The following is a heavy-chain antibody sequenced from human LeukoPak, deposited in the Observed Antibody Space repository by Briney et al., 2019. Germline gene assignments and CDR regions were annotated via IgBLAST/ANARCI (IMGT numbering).Heavy chain of an antibody. CDR3: ARPVEEQWLVPNWYFDL. V-gene: IGHV4-34*01. J-gene: IGHJ2*01. D-gene: IGHD6-19*01. CDR2: INHSGST. Sequence: SETLSLTCAVYGGTFSGYYWSWIRQPPGKGLEWIGEINHSGSTNYNPSLKSRVTISVDTSKNQFSLKLSSVTAADTAVYYCARPVEEQWLVPNWYFDLWGRGTLVTVSS. CDR1: GGTFSGYY.